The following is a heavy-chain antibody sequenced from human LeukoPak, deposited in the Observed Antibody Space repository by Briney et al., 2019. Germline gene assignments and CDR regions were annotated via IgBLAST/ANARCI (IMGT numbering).Heavy chain of an antibody. Sequence: SETLSLTCTVSGGSISNFYWSWIRQPAGKGLEWIGRIYSSGSTNYNPSLKSRVTMSVDTSKNQFSLRLSSVTAAGTAVYYCARDPSSSSPFDSWGQGTVITVSS. CDR2: IYSSGST. CDR3: ARDPSSSSPFDS. D-gene: IGHD6-6*01. J-gene: IGHJ4*02. V-gene: IGHV4-4*07. CDR1: GGSISNFY.